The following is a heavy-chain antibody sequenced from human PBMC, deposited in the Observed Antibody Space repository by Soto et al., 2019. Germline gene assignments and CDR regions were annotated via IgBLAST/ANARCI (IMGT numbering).Heavy chain of an antibody. J-gene: IGHJ4*02. D-gene: IGHD6-13*01. CDR2: IIPIFGTA. Sequence: QVQLVQSGAEVKKPGSSVKVSCKASGGTFSSYAISWVRQAPGQGLEWMGGIIPIFGTANYAQKFQGRVTITADESTSTAYMELSSLRSEDTAVYYCASWAEDEPVGIAAAGTDYWGQGTLVTVSS. V-gene: IGHV1-69*01. CDR1: GGTFSSYA. CDR3: ASWAEDEPVGIAAAGTDY.